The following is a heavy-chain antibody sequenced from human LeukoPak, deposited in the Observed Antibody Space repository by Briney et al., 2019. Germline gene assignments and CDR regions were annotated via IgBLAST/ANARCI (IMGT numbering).Heavy chain of an antibody. Sequence: SETLSLTCAVYGGSFSGYYWSWIRQPPGKGLEWIGEINHSGSTNYNPSLKSRVTISVDTSKNQFSLKLSSVTAADTAVYYCARGTYIVVVVAAGGFNWFEPWGQGTLVTVSS. CDR3: ARGTYIVVVVAAGGFNWFEP. CDR1: GGSFSGYY. J-gene: IGHJ5*02. V-gene: IGHV4-34*01. CDR2: INHSGST. D-gene: IGHD2-15*01.